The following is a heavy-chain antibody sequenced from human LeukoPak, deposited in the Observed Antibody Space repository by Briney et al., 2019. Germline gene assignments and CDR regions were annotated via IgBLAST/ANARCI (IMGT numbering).Heavy chain of an antibody. CDR2: IPSDGSST. CDR1: GFTFSSYW. J-gene: IGHJ4*02. V-gene: IGHV3-74*01. D-gene: IGHD4-23*01. Sequence: GGSLRLSCAASGFTFSSYWMNWVRHAPGKGLVWVSRIPSDGSSTTYADSVKGRFSISRDNAKNTLYLQMNSLRVEDTAVYYCARGRPHGNDYWGQGTLVTVSS. CDR3: ARGRPHGNDY.